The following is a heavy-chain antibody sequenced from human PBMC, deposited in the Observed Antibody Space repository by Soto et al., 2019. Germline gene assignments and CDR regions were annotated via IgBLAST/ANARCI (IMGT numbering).Heavy chain of an antibody. D-gene: IGHD3-9*01. CDR1: GFTFSSYA. CDR2: ISGSGGST. CDR3: ATDRSVLRYFDWQHDY. J-gene: IGHJ4*02. Sequence: WGSLRLSCAASGFTFSSYAMSWVRQAPGKGLEWVSAISGSGGSTYYADSVKGRFTISRDNSKNTLYLQMNSLRAEDTAVYYCATDRSVLRYFDWQHDYWGQGTLVTVSS. V-gene: IGHV3-23*01.